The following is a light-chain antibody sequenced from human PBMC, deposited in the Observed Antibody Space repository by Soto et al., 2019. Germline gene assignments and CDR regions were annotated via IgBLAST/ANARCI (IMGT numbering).Light chain of an antibody. J-gene: IGLJ2*01. Sequence: QSVLTQPASVSGSPGQSITISCTGASSDIGGSPYVPWYQKYPGKAPQLMISDVSIRPSGVSPRFSASKSGNTASLTVSGLQAEDEADYYCATYTTSGTQVFGGGTKLTVL. CDR3: ATYTTSGTQV. CDR1: SSDIGGSPY. V-gene: IGLV2-14*01. CDR2: DVS.